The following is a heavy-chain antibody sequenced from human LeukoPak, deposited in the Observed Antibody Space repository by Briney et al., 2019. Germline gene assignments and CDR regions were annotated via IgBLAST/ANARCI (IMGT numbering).Heavy chain of an antibody. D-gene: IGHD6-19*01. V-gene: IGHV4-59*01. Sequence: SETLSLTCTVSGGSISSYYWSWIRQPPGKGLEWIGYIYYSGSTNYNPSLKSRVTISVDTSKNQFSPKLSSVTAADTAVYYCARVRYSSGWYLLAFDYWGQGTLVTVSS. J-gene: IGHJ4*02. CDR2: IYYSGST. CDR1: GGSISSYY. CDR3: ARVRYSSGWYLLAFDY.